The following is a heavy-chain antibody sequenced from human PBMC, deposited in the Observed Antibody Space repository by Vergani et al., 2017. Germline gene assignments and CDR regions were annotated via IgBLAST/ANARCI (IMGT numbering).Heavy chain of an antibody. CDR2: IDHTGRP. Sequence: QVQLQQWGGGLLKPSETLSLTCVVNGGSFTSYHWTWIRQSPGEGLEWVGDIDHTGRPDYNPSLKSRLTMSVDKSRNQFSLTLNSVTATDTAIYFCARVNTETNGHLYYNYYMDVWGQGPAVTVS. CDR1: GGSFTSYH. D-gene: IGHD4-11*01. J-gene: IGHJ6*03. CDR3: ARVNTETNGHLYYNYYMDV. V-gene: IGHV4-34*01.